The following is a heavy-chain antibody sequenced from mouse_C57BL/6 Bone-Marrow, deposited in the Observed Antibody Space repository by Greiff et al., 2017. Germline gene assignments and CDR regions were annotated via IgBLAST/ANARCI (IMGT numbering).Heavy chain of an antibody. Sequence: VKLVESGPGLVQPSQSLSITCTVSGFSLTSYGVHWVRQSPGKGLEWLGGIWSGGSTDYNAAFISRLSISEDNPKGQVFFKMNSLQADDTAIYYCARKLYDYDFFYGMDYGGQGTSVTVSS. CDR3: ARKLYDYDFFYGMDY. V-gene: IGHV2-2*01. J-gene: IGHJ4*01. CDR2: IWSGGST. CDR1: GFSLTSYG. D-gene: IGHD2-4*01.